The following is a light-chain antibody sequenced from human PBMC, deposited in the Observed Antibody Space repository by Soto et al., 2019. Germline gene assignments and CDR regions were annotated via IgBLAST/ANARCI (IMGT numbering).Light chain of an antibody. J-gene: IGKJ3*01. Sequence: EIVLTQSPGTLSLSPGERATLSCRASQSVSSSYLAWYQQKPGQAPRLLIYGASSRPTGIPERFRGSGSWTDFTLTISRPEPEDVAVYYCQQYGSSPPFTFGPGTKVDSK. CDR2: GAS. V-gene: IGKV3-20*01. CDR1: QSVSSSY. CDR3: QQYGSSPPFT.